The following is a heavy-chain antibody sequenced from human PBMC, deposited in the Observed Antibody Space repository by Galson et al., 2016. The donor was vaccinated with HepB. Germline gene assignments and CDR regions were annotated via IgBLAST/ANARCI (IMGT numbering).Heavy chain of an antibody. CDR3: ARDCSGGSCYGYYYFVMDV. V-gene: IGHV3-30*03. D-gene: IGHD2-15*01. CDR1: GFTFSDYG. CDR2: ISYDGSNK. J-gene: IGHJ6*02. Sequence: SLRLSCAVSGFTFSDYGMHWVRQAPGKGLEWVAIISYDGSNKYYADSVKGRFTISRDNSKNTLYLQMSSLRAEDTAVYYCARDCSGGSCYGYYYFVMDVWGQGTTVTVSS.